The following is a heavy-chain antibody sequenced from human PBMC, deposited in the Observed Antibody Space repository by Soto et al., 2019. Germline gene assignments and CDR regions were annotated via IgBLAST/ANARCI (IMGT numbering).Heavy chain of an antibody. D-gene: IGHD2-21*01. CDR2: IYHSGTT. CDR1: GDSISPGYY. CDR3: ARVQLAGRGGVAC. Sequence: SETLSLTCAVSGDSISPGYYWGWIRHPPGKGLEWIGSIYHSGTTYYNPSLTSRASLSLDTSKNHFPLELTSVTAADTPAYYCARVQLAGRGGVACWVVGNLVT. J-gene: IGHJ4*02. V-gene: IGHV4-38-2*01.